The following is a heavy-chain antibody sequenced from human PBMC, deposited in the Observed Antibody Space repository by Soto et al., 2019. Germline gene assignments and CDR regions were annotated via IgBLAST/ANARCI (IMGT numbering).Heavy chain of an antibody. CDR3: ARPALLITTFDY. J-gene: IGHJ4*02. Sequence: QEQLVESGGGVVQPGRSLRLSCAASGFTFSDYAMHWVRQAPGKGLGWVAVIWHDGTKKDYADSVRGRFTISRDNSKNSLDLKMKILSAEDTAIYYCARPALLITTFDYWGQGTLVTVSS. D-gene: IGHD4-4*01. CDR2: IWHDGTKK. V-gene: IGHV3-33*01. CDR1: GFTFSDYA.